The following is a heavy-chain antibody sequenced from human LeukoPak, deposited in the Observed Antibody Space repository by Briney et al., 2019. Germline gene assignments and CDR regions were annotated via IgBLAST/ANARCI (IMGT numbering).Heavy chain of an antibody. J-gene: IGHJ4*02. CDR3: ASGRLWGAGQDY. CDR2: ISGSGGST. Sequence: AGGSLRLSCGASGFTFTSYAMSWARQAPGKGLEWVSAISGSGGSTYYADSVKGRFTISRDNSKNTLYLQMGSLRAEDMAVYYCASGRLWGAGQDYWGQGTLVTASS. V-gene: IGHV3-23*01. CDR1: GFTFTSYA. D-gene: IGHD2-21*01.